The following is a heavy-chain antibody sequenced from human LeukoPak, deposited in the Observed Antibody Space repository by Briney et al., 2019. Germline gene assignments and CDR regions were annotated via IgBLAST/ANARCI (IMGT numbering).Heavy chain of an antibody. Sequence: GGSLRLSCAASGFTFSSYAMHWVRQAPGKGLEWVAVISYDGSNKYYADSVKGRFTISRDNSKNTLYLQMNSLRAEDTAVYYCARVRRSSGSPLFDYWGQGTPVTVSS. J-gene: IGHJ4*02. V-gene: IGHV3-30-3*01. CDR2: ISYDGSNK. CDR1: GFTFSSYA. D-gene: IGHD6-19*01. CDR3: ARVRRSSGSPLFDY.